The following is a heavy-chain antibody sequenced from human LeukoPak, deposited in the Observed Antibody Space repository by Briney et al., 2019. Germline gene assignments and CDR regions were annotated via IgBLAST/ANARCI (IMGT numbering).Heavy chain of an antibody. D-gene: IGHD6-13*01. CDR1: GFTFSSSG. V-gene: IGHV3-23*01. Sequence: PGGSLRLSWAASGFTFSSSGVSWVRQAPGKGLEWVSSISGSDDTTYYADSVKGRFTISRDNSKNTLYLQMNSLRAEDTAVYYCANNRYSSRWRGAFDVWGQGTMVTVSS. CDR3: ANNRYSSRWRGAFDV. J-gene: IGHJ3*01. CDR2: ISGSDDTT.